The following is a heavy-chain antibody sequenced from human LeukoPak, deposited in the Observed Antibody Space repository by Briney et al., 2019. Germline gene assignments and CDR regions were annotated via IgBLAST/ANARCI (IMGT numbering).Heavy chain of an antibody. CDR1: GGSISSYY. CDR3: ARHKPSILRGFDP. J-gene: IGHJ5*02. D-gene: IGHD1-14*01. CDR2: IYYSGST. V-gene: IGHV4-59*08. Sequence: PSETLSLTCTVSGGSISSYYWSWIRQPPGKGLEWIGNIYYSGSTNYNPSLKGRVTISVDTSKNQFSLKLSSVTAADTAVYYCARHKPSILRGFDPWGQGTLVTVSS.